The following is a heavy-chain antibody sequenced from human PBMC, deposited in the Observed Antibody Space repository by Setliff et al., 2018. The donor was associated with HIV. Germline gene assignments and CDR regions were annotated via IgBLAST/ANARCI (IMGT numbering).Heavy chain of an antibody. Sequence: PSETLSLTCAVYGGSFSGYYWSWIRQPPGKGLEWIGEINHSGSTNYNPSLKSRVTISVDTSKNQFSLKLSSVTAADTAVYYCARDLPSHSSGWIPFDYWGQGTLVTVSS. D-gene: IGHD6-19*01. CDR1: GGSFSGYY. V-gene: IGHV4-34*01. CDR3: ARDLPSHSSGWIPFDY. CDR2: INHSGST. J-gene: IGHJ4*02.